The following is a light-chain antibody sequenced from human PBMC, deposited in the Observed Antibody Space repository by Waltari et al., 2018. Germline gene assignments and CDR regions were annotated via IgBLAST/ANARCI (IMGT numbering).Light chain of an antibody. CDR1: QTLIYTDGNTY. J-gene: IGKJ1*01. V-gene: IGKV2-30*01. CDR2: KVS. CDR3: MQGTHWPWT. Sequence: DVVMTQSPPSLPVTLGQPASMSCRSSQTLIYTDGNTYLSWFLQRPGQSPRRLIYKVSDRDPGVPDRFRGSGSGNDFTLRIKKVEAEDVGVYYCMQGTHWPWTFGQGTKMEIE.